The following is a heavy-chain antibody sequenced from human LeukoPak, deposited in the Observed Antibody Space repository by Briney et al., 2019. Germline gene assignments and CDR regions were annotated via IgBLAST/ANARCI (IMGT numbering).Heavy chain of an antibody. CDR1: GGSRNNYY. J-gene: IGHJ4*02. CDR2: IYTSGTT. CDR3: VGDRRYYDSSGYQRFGY. D-gene: IGHD3-22*01. V-gene: IGHV4-4*07. Sequence: SETLSLTCTVSGGSRNNYYWSWIRQPAGKGLEWIGQIYTSGTTNYNPSLRSRVTMSVDTSKNQFSLKLSSVTAADTAVYYCVGDRRYYDSSGYQRFGYWGQGMLVTVSS.